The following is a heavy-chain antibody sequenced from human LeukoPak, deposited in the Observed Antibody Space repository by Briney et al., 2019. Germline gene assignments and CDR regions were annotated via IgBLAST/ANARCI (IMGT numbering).Heavy chain of an antibody. Sequence: ASVKVSCKASGGTFSSYAISWVRQAPGQGLEWMGGIIPIFGTANYAQKFQGRVTITTDESTSTAYMELSSLRSGDTAVYYCARDRTPVYCSSTSCYPSDAFDIWGQGTMVTVSS. CDR1: GGTFSSYA. CDR3: ARDRTPVYCSSTSCYPSDAFDI. J-gene: IGHJ3*02. V-gene: IGHV1-69*05. D-gene: IGHD2-2*01. CDR2: IIPIFGTA.